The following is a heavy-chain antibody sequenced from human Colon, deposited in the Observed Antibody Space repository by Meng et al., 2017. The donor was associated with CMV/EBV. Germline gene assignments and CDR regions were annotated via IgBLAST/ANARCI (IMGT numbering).Heavy chain of an antibody. V-gene: IGHV3-74*01. CDR3: ARDVGSSTSMDY. D-gene: IGHD6-6*01. Sequence: GESLKISCAASGFTFSYYWMHWVRQAPGKGLMWVSRIKSDGTRATYADSVRGRFTISRDNARNTLYLQMDGLRVEDTAVYYCARDVGSSTSMDYWGQGTLVTVSS. J-gene: IGHJ4*02. CDR2: IKSDGTRA. CDR1: GFTFSYYW.